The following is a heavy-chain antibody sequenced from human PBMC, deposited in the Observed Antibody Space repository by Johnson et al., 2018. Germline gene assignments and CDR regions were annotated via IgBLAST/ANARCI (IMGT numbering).Heavy chain of an antibody. V-gene: IGHV3-7*01. CDR1: SYS. D-gene: IGHD3-22*01. CDR3: ARDRYYYDSSAYSGFFQH. CDR2: IKEDGSEK. J-gene: IGHJ1*01. Sequence: SYSMNWVRQAPGKGLQWVANIKEDGSEKHYVDSVKGRFTISRDNAKNSLYLQMNSLRAEDTAVYFCARDRYYYDSSAYSGFFQHWGQGTLVTVSS.